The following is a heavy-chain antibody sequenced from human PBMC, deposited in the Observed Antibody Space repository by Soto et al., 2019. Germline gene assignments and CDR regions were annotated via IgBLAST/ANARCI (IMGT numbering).Heavy chain of an antibody. Sequence: QVQLVQSGAEVKKPGSSVKVSCKASGGTFSSYAISWVRQAPGQGLEWMGGIIPIFGTANYAQKFQGRVTITADKSTSTAYMELSSLRSEDTDVYYCARSDYDYVWGSYRYGWFDPWGQGTLVTVSS. CDR2: IIPIFGTA. D-gene: IGHD3-16*02. V-gene: IGHV1-69*06. CDR1: GGTFSSYA. CDR3: ARSDYDYVWGSYRYGWFDP. J-gene: IGHJ5*02.